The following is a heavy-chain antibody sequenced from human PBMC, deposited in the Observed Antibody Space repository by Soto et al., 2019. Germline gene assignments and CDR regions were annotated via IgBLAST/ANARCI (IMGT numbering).Heavy chain of an antibody. V-gene: IGHV4-59*08. CDR2: IHYSGST. CDR1: GDSISSYY. CDR3: ARSRKGYTSGWLPNYFDY. J-gene: IGHJ4*02. Sequence: SETLSLTCTVSGDSISSYYWSWIRQPPGKGLEWIGYIHYSGSTNYNPSLKSRVTISVDTPKNQFSLKLNSVTAADTAVFYCARSRKGYTSGWLPNYFDYWGQGTQVTVSS. D-gene: IGHD6-19*01.